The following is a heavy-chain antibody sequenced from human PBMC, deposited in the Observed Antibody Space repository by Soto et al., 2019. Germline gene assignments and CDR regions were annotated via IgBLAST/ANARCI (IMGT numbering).Heavy chain of an antibody. CDR1: GVSIHNSHSF. CDR3: GRVVEGATRHTDPDS. D-gene: IGHD2-21*01. Sequence: SETLSLTCTVSGVSIHNSHSFWSWIRQPPGKGLEFIGSVYHKGGAHYNSSLKSRVTISVDTAHNQVSLRMRSLTAADTAVYYCGRVVEGATRHTDPDSWGQGILVTVSS. J-gene: IGHJ5*01. CDR2: VYHKGGA. V-gene: IGHV4-39*01.